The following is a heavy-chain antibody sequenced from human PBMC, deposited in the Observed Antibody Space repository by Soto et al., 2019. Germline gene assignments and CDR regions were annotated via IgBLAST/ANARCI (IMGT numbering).Heavy chain of an antibody. CDR2: ISYDVSNK. CDR1: GFTFSSYG. Sequence: XVSLRLSCAASGFTFSSYGMHWVRQAPGKGLEWVAVISYDVSNKYCADSVKGRFTVSRDNSKNTLYLQMNSLRAEDTAVYYCAKDLGITIFDYYGMDVWGQGTTVTVSS. D-gene: IGHD3-3*01. V-gene: IGHV3-30*18. J-gene: IGHJ6*02. CDR3: AKDLGITIFDYYGMDV.